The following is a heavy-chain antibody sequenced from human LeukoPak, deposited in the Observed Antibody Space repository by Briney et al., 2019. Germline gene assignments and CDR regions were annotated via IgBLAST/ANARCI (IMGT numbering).Heavy chain of an antibody. CDR1: GFTFSSYG. D-gene: IGHD3-3*01. V-gene: IGHV3-64*01. Sequence: GGSMRLSCAASGFTFSSYGMHWVRQAPGKGLEYVSAISGNGDNTHYANSVKGRFTISRDNSKNTMYLQMGSLSTEDTAVYYCARDTNREQDIWGQGTTVTVSS. CDR3: ARDTNREQDI. CDR2: ISGNGDNT. J-gene: IGHJ6*02.